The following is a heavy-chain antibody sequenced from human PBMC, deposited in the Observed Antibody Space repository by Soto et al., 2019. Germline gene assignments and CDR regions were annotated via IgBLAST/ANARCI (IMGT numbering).Heavy chain of an antibody. J-gene: IGHJ4*02. D-gene: IGHD4-17*01. CDR2: INPSGGST. V-gene: IGHV1-46*03. Sequence: XSVKVSFNASGYTFTSYYMHLVRQAPGQGLEWMGIINPSGGSTSYAQKFQGRVTMTRDTSTSTVYMELSSMRSEDTAVYYCARSGDPKYYFDYWGQGTLVTVSS. CDR1: GYTFTSYY. CDR3: ARSGDPKYYFDY.